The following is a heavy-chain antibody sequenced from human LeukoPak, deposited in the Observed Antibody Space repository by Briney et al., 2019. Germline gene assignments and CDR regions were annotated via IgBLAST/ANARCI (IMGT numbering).Heavy chain of an antibody. V-gene: IGHV1-2*02. CDR3: ARDGCSSTSCPPWNYYYYMDV. Sequence: ASVKVSCKASGYTFTGHYIHWVRQAPGQGLEWMGWINPNSGGTNYAQKFQGRVTMTRDTSISTAYMELSRLRSDDTAVYYCARDGCSSTSCPPWNYYYYMDVWGKGTTVTVSS. J-gene: IGHJ6*03. D-gene: IGHD2-2*01. CDR2: INPNSGGT. CDR1: GYTFTGHY.